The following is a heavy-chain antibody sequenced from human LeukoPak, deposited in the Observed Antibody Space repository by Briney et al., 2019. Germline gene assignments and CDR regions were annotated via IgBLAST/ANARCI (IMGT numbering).Heavy chain of an antibody. CDR3: AGAFRSGYNYYYYYGMDV. CDR2: INHSGST. D-gene: IGHD5-12*01. J-gene: IGHJ6*04. Sequence: PSETLSLTCAVYGGSFSGYYWSWIRQPPGKGLEWIGEINHSGSTNYNPSLKSRVTISVDTSKNQFSLKLSSVTAADTAVYYCAGAFRSGYNYYYYYGMDVWGKGTTVTVSS. V-gene: IGHV4-34*01. CDR1: GGSFSGYY.